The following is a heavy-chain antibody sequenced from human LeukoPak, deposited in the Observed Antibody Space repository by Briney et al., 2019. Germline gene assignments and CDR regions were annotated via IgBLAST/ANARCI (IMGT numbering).Heavy chain of an antibody. Sequence: SETLSLTCTVSGGSISSGNYYWSWIRQPAGKGLEWIGHIYTSGTTYSPSLKSRVTISVDTSKNQFSLNLSSMTAADTAVYYCARDSLYNFWSGYYHTTYYFDYWGQGTLVTVSS. V-gene: IGHV4-61*09. D-gene: IGHD3-3*01. CDR1: GGSISSGNYY. CDR3: ARDSLYNFWSGYYHTTYYFDY. CDR2: IYTSGT. J-gene: IGHJ4*02.